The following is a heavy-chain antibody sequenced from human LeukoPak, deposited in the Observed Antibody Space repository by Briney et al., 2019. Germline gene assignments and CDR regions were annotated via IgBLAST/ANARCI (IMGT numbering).Heavy chain of an antibody. J-gene: IGHJ4*02. CDR3: AREGREFGPHKLAGFDY. CDR1: GYTFTGYY. V-gene: IGHV1-2*02. Sequence: GASVTVSCKTSGYTFTGYYMHWVRQAPGQGLEWMGWINPNSGGTNYAQKFQGRVTMTRDTSITTAYMELNGLRSDDTAVHYCAREGREFGPHKLAGFDYWGQGPLVTVSS. D-gene: IGHD3-10*01. CDR2: INPNSGGT.